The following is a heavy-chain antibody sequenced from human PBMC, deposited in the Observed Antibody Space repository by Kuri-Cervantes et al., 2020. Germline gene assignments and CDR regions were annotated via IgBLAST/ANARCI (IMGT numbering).Heavy chain of an antibody. CDR1: GGSISSYY. D-gene: IGHD2-15*01. J-gene: IGHJ4*02. CDR2: INHSGST. V-gene: IGHV4-34*01. CDR3: ARAPVVDIYRFDY. Sequence: SETLSLTCTVSGGSISSYYWSWIRQPAGKGLEWIGEINHSGSTNYNPSLKSRVTISVDTSKNQFSLKLSSVTAADTAVYYCARAPVVDIYRFDYWGQGTLVTVSS.